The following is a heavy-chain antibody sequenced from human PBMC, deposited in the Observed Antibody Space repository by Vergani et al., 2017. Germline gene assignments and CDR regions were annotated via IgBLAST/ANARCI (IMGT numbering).Heavy chain of an antibody. V-gene: IGHV1-69*18. D-gene: IGHD5-18*01. CDR1: GGTFSSYA. CDR2: IIPIFGTA. CDR3: ARAKDTAMVTWYYGMDV. Sequence: QVQLVQSGAEVKKPGSSVKVPCKASGGTFSSYAISWVRQAPGQGLEWMGRIIPIFGTANYAQKFQGRVTITADESTSTAYMELSSLRSEDTAVYYCARAKDTAMVTWYYGMDVWGQGTTVTVSS. J-gene: IGHJ6*02.